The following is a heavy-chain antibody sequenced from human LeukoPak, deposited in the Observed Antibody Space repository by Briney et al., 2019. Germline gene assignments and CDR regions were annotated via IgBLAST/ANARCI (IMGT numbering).Heavy chain of an antibody. CDR1: GGTFSSYA. CDR2: IIPIFGTA. Sequence: SVKVSCKASGGTFSSYAISWVRQAPGQGLEWMGGIIPIFGTANYAQKFQGRVTMTRDTSISTAYMELSRLRSDDTAVYYCARDGDAFDIWGQGTMVTVSS. CDR3: ARDGDAFDI. V-gene: IGHV1-69*05. J-gene: IGHJ3*02.